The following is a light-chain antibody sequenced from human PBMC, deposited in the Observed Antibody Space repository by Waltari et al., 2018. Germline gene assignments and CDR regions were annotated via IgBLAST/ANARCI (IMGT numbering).Light chain of an antibody. J-gene: IGKJ1*01. CDR3: LQYNSYSWT. CDR1: QSISGW. CDR2: KAS. V-gene: IGKV1-5*03. Sequence: DIQMPPSPSTLSASVGDSITIACRASQSISGWFAWYQQKPGKAPNLLISKASSLQTGVPSRFNGSGSGTEFTLTINTLQPDDFATYHCLQYNSYSWTFGQGTKVEIK.